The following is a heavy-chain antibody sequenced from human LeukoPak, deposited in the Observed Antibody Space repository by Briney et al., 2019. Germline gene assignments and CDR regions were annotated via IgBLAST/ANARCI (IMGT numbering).Heavy chain of an antibody. D-gene: IGHD3-22*01. CDR2: ISSSSSYI. CDR1: GFTFSSYS. Sequence: GGSLRLSCAASGFTFSSYSMTWVRQAPGKGLEWVSSISSSSSYIYYADSVKGRFTISRDNAKNSLYLQMNSLRAEDTAVYYCARDDYYDSSGYYPLDYWGQGTLVTVSS. CDR3: ARDDYYDSSGYYPLDY. V-gene: IGHV3-21*01. J-gene: IGHJ4*02.